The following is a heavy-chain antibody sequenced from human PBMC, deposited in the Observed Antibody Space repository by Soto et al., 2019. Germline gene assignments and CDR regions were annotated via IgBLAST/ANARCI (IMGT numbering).Heavy chain of an antibody. Sequence: EVQLVESGGGLVQPGGSLRLSCAASGFTFSSYAMHWVRQAPGKGLEYVSAISSNGGSTYYAKSVKGRFTISRDNSKNTLYLQKGSLRAEDMAVYYCARGGGYYFDSWGQGTLVTVSS. CDR1: GFTFSSYA. CDR2: ISSNGGST. J-gene: IGHJ4*02. V-gene: IGHV3-64*01. CDR3: ARGGGYYFDS.